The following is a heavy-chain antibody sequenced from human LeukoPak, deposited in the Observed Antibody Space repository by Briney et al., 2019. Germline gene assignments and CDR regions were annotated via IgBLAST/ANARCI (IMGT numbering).Heavy chain of an antibody. Sequence: PGGSLRLSCAASGFTFSTYWMSWVRQAPGKGLEWVANINQDESEKYYVDSVKGRFTISRDDAKNSLYLQMNSLRAEDTAVYYCARVRVSSYYGMGIWGQGATVTVSS. D-gene: IGHD2/OR15-2a*01. CDR3: ARVRVSSYYGMGI. CDR1: GFTFSTYW. V-gene: IGHV3-7*05. CDR2: INQDESEK. J-gene: IGHJ6*02.